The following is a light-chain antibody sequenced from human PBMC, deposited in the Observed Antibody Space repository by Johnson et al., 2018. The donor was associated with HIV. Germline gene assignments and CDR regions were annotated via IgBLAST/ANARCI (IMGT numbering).Light chain of an antibody. J-gene: IGLJ1*01. CDR1: NSNIGNHY. V-gene: IGLV1-51*02. Sequence: QAVLTQPPSVSAAPGQKVTISCSGSNSNIGNHYVSWYQHLPGTAPKLLIYENDKRPSGIPDRFSGSKSGTSATLGITGLQTGDEADYYCGTWDTSLSAGVFGTGTRVTVL. CDR3: GTWDTSLSAGV. CDR2: END.